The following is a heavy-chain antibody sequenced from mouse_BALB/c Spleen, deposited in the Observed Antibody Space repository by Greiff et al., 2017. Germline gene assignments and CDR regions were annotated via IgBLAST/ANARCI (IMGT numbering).Heavy chain of an antibody. CDR3: ARSGPMAMDY. CDR1: GYTFTSYT. CDR2: INPSSGYT. D-gene: IGHD3-1*01. J-gene: IGHJ4*01. V-gene: IGHV1-4*01. Sequence: QVHVKQSGAELARPGASVKMSCKASGYTFTSYTMHWVKQRPGQGLEWIGYINPSSGYTNYNQKFKDKATLTADKSSSTAYMQLSSLTSEDSAVYYCARSGPMAMDYWGQGTSVTVSS.